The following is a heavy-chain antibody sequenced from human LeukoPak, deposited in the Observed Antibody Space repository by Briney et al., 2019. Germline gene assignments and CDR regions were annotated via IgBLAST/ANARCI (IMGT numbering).Heavy chain of an antibody. CDR2: IIPIFGTA. V-gene: IGHV1-69*13. Sequence: SVKVSCKASGGTFSSYAISWVRQAPGQGLEWMGGIIPIFGTANYAQKFQGRVTITADESTSTAYMELSSLRSEDTAVYYCARRPSYLLLWFGEPQGPFDYWGQGTLVTVSS. J-gene: IGHJ4*02. D-gene: IGHD3-10*01. CDR3: ARRPSYLLLWFGEPQGPFDY. CDR1: GGTFSSYA.